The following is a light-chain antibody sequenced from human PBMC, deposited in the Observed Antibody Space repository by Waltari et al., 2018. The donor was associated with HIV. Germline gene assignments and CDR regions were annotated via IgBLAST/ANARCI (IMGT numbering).Light chain of an antibody. CDR2: GAS. V-gene: IGKV3-20*01. CDR3: QQYGSSPLT. Sequence: EIVLTQSPGTTTLSPGARATRSCRASQSVSSSYLAWYQQKPGQAPSLLIYGASSRATGIPDRFSGSGSGTDFTLTISRLEPEDFAVYYCQQYGSSPLTFGGGTKVEIK. CDR1: QSVSSSY. J-gene: IGKJ4*01.